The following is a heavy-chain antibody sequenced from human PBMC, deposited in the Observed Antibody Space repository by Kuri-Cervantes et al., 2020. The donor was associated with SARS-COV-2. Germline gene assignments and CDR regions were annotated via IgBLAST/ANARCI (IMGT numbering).Heavy chain of an antibody. CDR3: AREDGYDSSGFYYYYGMDV. D-gene: IGHD3-22*01. J-gene: IGHJ6*02. V-gene: IGHV3-30-3*01. CDR1: GFTFSSYA. Sequence: GESLKISCAASGFTFSSYAMHWVRQAPGKGLEWVAVISYGGSNKYYADSVKGRFTISRDNSKNTLYLQMNSLRAEDTAVYYCAREDGYDSSGFYYYYGMDVWGQGTTVTVSS. CDR2: ISYGGSNK.